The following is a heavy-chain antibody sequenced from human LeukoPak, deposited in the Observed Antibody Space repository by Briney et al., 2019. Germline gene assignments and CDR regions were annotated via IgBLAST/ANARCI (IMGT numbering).Heavy chain of an antibody. CDR1: GFTFSSYW. CDR3: ARERPELVTFDY. CDR2: ISTDGSST. D-gene: IGHD2-21*02. V-gene: IGHV3-74*01. J-gene: IGHJ4*02. Sequence: GGSLRLSCAASGFTFSSYWMHWVRQTPGKGLLWVSRISTDGSSTTYADSVKGRFTISRDNAKNTLYLQMNSLIAEDTAVYYCARERPELVTFDYWGQGTLVTVS.